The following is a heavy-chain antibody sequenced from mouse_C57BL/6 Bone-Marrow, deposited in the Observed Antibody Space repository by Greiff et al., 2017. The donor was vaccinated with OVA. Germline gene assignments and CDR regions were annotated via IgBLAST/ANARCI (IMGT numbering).Heavy chain of an antibody. D-gene: IGHD1-1*01. J-gene: IGHJ3*01. CDR2: IYPRSGNT. CDR1: GYTFTSYG. CDR3: ASRGNYGSSFAY. Sequence: QVQLKQSGAELARPGASVTLSCKASGYTFTSYGISWVKQRTGQGLEWIGEIYPRSGNTYYNEKFKGKATLTADKSSSTAYMELRSLTSEDSAVYFCASRGNYGSSFAYWGQGTLVTVSA. V-gene: IGHV1-81*01.